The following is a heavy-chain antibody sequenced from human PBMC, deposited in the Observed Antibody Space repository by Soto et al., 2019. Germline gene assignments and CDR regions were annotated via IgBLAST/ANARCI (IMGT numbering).Heavy chain of an antibody. D-gene: IGHD3-10*01. CDR2: IFTRDSET. CDR1: GHLFFNHW. CDR3: ARPGSVSPLSAFDF. Sequence: PVKSPRISCKDPGHLFFNHWSGWMRKAPGKGLEWMGLIFTRDSETKTSPSFQGHVSFSVDNSINTVYLEWSSLKAADTAMYYCARPGSVSPLSAFDFWGEGTMVKVSS. V-gene: IGHV5-51*01. J-gene: IGHJ3*01.